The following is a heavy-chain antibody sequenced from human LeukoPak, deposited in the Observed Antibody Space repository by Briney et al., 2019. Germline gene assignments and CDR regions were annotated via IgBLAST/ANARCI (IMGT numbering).Heavy chain of an antibody. V-gene: IGHV4-4*02. CDR1: GGSISSSW. CDR2: IFHSGST. CDR3: ARYLHSSSWYDY. D-gene: IGHD6-13*01. Sequence: SGTLSLTCAVSGGSISSSWWSWVRQPPGKGLEWIGEIFHSGSTNYNPSLKSRVTISVDKSKNQFSLKLSSVTAADTAVYYCARYLHSSSWYDYWGQGTLVTVSS. J-gene: IGHJ4*02.